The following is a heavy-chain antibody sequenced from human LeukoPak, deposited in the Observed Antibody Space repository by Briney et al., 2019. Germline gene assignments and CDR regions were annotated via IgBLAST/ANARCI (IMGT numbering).Heavy chain of an antibody. J-gene: IGHJ4*02. CDR1: RGIFSSYA. V-gene: IGHV1-69*04. Sequence: GSPEKVSCKASRGIFSSYAISWVRQAPGQGLEWMGRIIPILGIANYAQKFQGRVTITADKSTSTAYMDLSSLRSEDTAVYYCARDLPPYYFDYWGQGTLVTVSS. CDR3: ARDLPPYYFDY. CDR2: IIPILGIA.